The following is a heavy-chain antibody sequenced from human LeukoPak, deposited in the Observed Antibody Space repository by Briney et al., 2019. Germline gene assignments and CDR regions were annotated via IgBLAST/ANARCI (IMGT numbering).Heavy chain of an antibody. V-gene: IGHV3-7*01. J-gene: IGHJ4*02. D-gene: IGHD1-26*01. CDR1: GFTFSSYT. CDR3: AVGRSGKH. CDR2: IKQDGSEM. Sequence: GGSLRLSCAASGFTFSSYTMSWVRQAPGKGLEWVANIKQDGSEMYYVDSVKGRFTISRDNAKNSLYLQMNGLRAGDTAVYYCAVGRSGKHWGQGTLVTVSS.